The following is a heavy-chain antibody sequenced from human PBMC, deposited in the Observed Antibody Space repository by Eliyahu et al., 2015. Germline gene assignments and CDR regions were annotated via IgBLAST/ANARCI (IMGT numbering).Heavy chain of an antibody. CDR3: ARHPLGYWDAFDI. CDR2: IYSGGST. CDR1: GFTVSSNY. D-gene: IGHD2-21*01. V-gene: IGHV3-66*04. J-gene: IGHJ3*02. Sequence: EVQLVESGGGLVQPGGSLRLSCAASGFTVSSNYMSWVRQAPGKGLEWVSVIYSGGSTYYADSVKGRFTISRDNSKNTLYLQMNSLRAEDTAVYYCARHPLGYWDAFDIWGQGTMVTVSS.